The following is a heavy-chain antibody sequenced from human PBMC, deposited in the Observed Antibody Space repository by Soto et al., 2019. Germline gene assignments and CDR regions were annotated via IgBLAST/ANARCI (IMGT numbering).Heavy chain of an antibody. CDR1: GGSISSYY. J-gene: IGHJ6*02. D-gene: IGHD1-26*01. CDR2: IYYSGST. Sequence: QVQLQESGPGLVKPSETLSLTCTVSGGSISSYYWSWIRQPPGKGLEWIGYIYYSGSTNYNPSLKSRVTISVYTSTNQFSLKLSSVTAADTAVYYCAVGATTKYVMDVWGQGTTVTVSS. CDR3: AVGATTKYVMDV. V-gene: IGHV4-59*08.